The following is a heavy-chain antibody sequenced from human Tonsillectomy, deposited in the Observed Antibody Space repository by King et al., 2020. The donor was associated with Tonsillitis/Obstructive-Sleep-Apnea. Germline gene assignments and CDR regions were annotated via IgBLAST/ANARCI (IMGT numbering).Heavy chain of an antibody. Sequence: QLVQSGAEVKKPGASVKVSCKASGYTFINYGISWVRQAPGQGLEWMGWISTYNGITKYAQKFQGRATMTTDTSTTTAYMELRSLRSDDTAVYYCARTISWFDHWGQGTLVTVSS. CDR3: ARTISWFDH. D-gene: IGHD5-24*01. J-gene: IGHJ5*02. CDR2: ISTYNGIT. CDR1: GYTFINYG. V-gene: IGHV1-18*01.